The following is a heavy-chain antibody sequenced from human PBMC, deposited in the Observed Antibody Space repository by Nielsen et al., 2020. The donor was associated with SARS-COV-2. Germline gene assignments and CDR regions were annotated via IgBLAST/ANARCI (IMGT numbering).Heavy chain of an antibody. Sequence: ASVKVSCKASGYTFTSYYMHWVRQAPGQGLEWMGIINPSGGSSTYAQKFQGRVTMTRDTSTSAVYMELSSLRSEDTAVYYCATSPAVADPGVWFDPWGQGTLVTVSS. CDR2: INPSGGSS. J-gene: IGHJ5*02. CDR1: GYTFTSYY. V-gene: IGHV1-46*01. CDR3: ATSPAVADPGVWFDP. D-gene: IGHD6-19*01.